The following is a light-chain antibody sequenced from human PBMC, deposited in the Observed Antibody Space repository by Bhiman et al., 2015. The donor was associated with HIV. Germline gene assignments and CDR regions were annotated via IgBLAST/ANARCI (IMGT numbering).Light chain of an antibody. J-gene: IGLJ3*02. CDR3: SSYTSIGSLE. CDR2: HVS. V-gene: IGLV2-14*03. Sequence: QSALTQPASVSGSPGQSITISCSGTSSDIGGSDSVSWYQHHPGKAPKLIIYHVSEWPAGVSSRFSGSKSGNTASLAISGLRAEDEADYYCSSYTSIGSLEFGGGTKLTVL. CDR1: SSDIGGSDS.